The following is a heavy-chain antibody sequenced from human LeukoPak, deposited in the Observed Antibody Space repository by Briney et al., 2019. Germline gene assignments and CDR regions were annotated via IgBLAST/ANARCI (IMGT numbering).Heavy chain of an antibody. V-gene: IGHV3-33*01. Sequence: GGSLRLSCAASGFTFSSYGMHWVRQAPGKGLEWVAVIWYDGSNKYYADSVKGRFTISRDNSKNTLYLQTNSLRAEDTTVYYCARDPLIAVAGDKFDYWGQGTLVTVSS. CDR2: IWYDGSNK. CDR3: ARDPLIAVAGDKFDY. J-gene: IGHJ4*02. CDR1: GFTFSSYG. D-gene: IGHD6-19*01.